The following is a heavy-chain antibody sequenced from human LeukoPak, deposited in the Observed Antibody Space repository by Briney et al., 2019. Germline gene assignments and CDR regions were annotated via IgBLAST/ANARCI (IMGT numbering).Heavy chain of an antibody. CDR2: INPGNGNT. Sequence: ASVKVSCKASGYTFTNHDMHWVRQAPGQRLEWMGWINPGNGNTKYSQKFQGRVTITSDTSATTAYMELSSLRSEDTAVYYCATPKTDSSGYYSPNKFDYWGQGTLVTVSS. V-gene: IGHV1-3*01. J-gene: IGHJ4*02. CDR3: ATPKTDSSGYYSPNKFDY. CDR1: GYTFTNHD. D-gene: IGHD3-22*01.